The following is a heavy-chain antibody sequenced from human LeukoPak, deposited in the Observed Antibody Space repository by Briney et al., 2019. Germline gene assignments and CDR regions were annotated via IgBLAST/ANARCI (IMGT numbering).Heavy chain of an antibody. J-gene: IGHJ4*02. CDR1: GYTFTSYG. Sequence: ASVKVSCKASGYTFTSYGISWVRQAPGQGLEWMGWISAYNGNTNYAQKLQGRVTMTTDTSTSTAYMELRSLRSDDTAVYYCARDYVDTAMVDYFDYWGQGTLVTVS. CDR3: ARDYVDTAMVDYFDY. CDR2: ISAYNGNT. V-gene: IGHV1-18*01. D-gene: IGHD5-18*01.